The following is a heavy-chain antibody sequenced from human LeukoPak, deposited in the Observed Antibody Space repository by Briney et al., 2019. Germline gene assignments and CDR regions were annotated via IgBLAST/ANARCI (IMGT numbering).Heavy chain of an antibody. V-gene: IGHV4-39*01. J-gene: IGHJ5*02. CDR2: IYYSGST. CDR1: GGSISSSSYY. Sequence: KPSETLSLTCTVSGGSISSSSYYWGWIRQPPGKGLEWIGSIYYSGSTYYNPSLKSRVTISVATSKNQFSLKLSSVTAADTAVYYCARHDLTNIVVVPAAVNWFDPWGQGTLVTVSS. D-gene: IGHD2-2*01. CDR3: ARHDLTNIVVVPAAVNWFDP.